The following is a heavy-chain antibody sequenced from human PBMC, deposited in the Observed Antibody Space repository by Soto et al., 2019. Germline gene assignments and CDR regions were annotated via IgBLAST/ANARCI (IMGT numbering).Heavy chain of an antibody. D-gene: IGHD3-10*01. CDR3: ARSMVTLTYYYGMDV. CDR2: MNPNSGTT. V-gene: IGHV1-8*01. J-gene: IGHJ6*02. CDR1: EYSFTSHE. Sequence: QVQLVQSGAEVKKPGASVKVSCKASEYSFTSHEINWVRQATGQGLEWMGWMNPNSGTTEYAQKFQGRVTMTRNTSINTAYMELSSPRLEDTAVYYCARSMVTLTYYYGMDVWGQGTTVTVSS.